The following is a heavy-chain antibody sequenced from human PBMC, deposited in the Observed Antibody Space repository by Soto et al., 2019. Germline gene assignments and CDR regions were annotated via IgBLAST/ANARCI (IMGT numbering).Heavy chain of an antibody. V-gene: IGHV4-34*01. Sequence: SETLPLTCAVYGESFSGYIWTWIRQTPGKGLQWIGQINHSGSASYNPSLKSRVTISVHTSNSQFSLELSSVTAADTAVYYCARGLITGSHYSGGWYYFDSWGQGTQVTVSS. CDR3: ARGLITGSHYSGGWYYFDS. J-gene: IGHJ4*02. CDR1: GESFSGYI. CDR2: INHSGSA. D-gene: IGHD6-19*01.